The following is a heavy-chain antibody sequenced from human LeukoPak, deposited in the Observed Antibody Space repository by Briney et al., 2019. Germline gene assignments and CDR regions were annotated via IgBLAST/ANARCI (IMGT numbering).Heavy chain of an antibody. CDR1: GFTFSSYS. D-gene: IGHD5-18*01. CDR2: ISWGSNVI. CDR3: ARDPGYSYAQDF. Sequence: GGSLRLSCTASGFTFSSYSMNWVRQAPGKGPEWLSYISWGSNVIYYADSVKGRFTTSRDDAKNSLFLQMNSLTDEDTAAYYCARDPGYSYAQDFWGRGTLVTVSS. J-gene: IGHJ4*02. V-gene: IGHV3-48*02.